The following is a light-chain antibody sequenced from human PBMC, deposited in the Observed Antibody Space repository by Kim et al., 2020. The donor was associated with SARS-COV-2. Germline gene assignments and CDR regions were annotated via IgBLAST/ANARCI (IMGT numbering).Light chain of an antibody. V-gene: IGLV1-51*01. CDR1: SSNIGNNY. CDR3: GTWDSSLTAVL. J-gene: IGLJ2*01. CDR2: DNN. Sequence: GQKVTISCSGSSSNIGNNYVSWYQHPPGTAPKLLIYDNNNRPSGIPDRFSGSKSGTSATLGITGLQTGDEADYYCGTWDSSLTAVLFGGGTQLTVL.